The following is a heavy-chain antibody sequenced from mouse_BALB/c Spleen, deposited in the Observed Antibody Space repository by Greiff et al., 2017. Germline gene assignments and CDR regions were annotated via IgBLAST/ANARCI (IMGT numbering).Heavy chain of an antibody. J-gene: IGHJ4*01. CDR1: GFTFSSYA. V-gene: IGHV5-6-5*01. CDR3: ARGGLLSYAMDY. D-gene: IGHD2-13*01. Sequence: EVQLQQSGGGLVKPGGSLKLSCAASGFTFSSYAMSWVRQTPEKRLEWVASISSGGSTYYPDSVKGRFTISRDNARNILYLQMSSLRSEDTAMYYCARGGLLSYAMDYWGQGTSVTVSS. CDR2: ISSGGST.